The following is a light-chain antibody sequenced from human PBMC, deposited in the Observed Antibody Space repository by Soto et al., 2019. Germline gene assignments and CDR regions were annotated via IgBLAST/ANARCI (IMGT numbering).Light chain of an antibody. J-gene: IGLJ1*01. V-gene: IGLV2-8*01. CDR3: SAHGGTNPFV. CDR1: ASDIGGYTF. CDR2: DVN. Sequence: QSALTQPPSASGSPGQLVAISCTGTASDIGGYTFVSWYQQHPGKAPKLLIYDVNKRPSGVPDRFSGSKSGNTASLTVSWLQADDEADYYCSAHGGTNPFVFGTGTKVTVL.